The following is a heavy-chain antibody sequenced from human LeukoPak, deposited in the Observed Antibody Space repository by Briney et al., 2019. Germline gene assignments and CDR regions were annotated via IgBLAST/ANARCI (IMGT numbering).Heavy chain of an antibody. CDR3: ARGTGYSYGRIDY. CDR1: GYTFTVYY. V-gene: IGHV1-2*02. J-gene: IGHJ4*02. CDR2: INPNSGGT. D-gene: IGHD5-18*01. Sequence: ASATVSCKASGYTFTVYYMRWVRQAPGQGLEWMGWINPNSGGTNYAQKFQGRVTMTRDTSISTAYMELSRLRSDDTAVYYCARGTGYSYGRIDYWGQGTLVTVSS.